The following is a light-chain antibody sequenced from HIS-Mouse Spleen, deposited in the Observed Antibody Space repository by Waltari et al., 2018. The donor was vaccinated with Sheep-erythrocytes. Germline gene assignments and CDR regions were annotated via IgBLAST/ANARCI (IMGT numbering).Light chain of an antibody. CDR1: ALPKQY. CDR2: KDS. J-gene: IGLJ3*02. CDR3: CSYAGSSTPWV. Sequence: SYELTQPPSVSVSPGQTARITCSGDALPKQYAYWYQQKPGQAPVLVIYKDSERPSGIPERFSGSSSGTTVTLTISGVQAEDEADHYCCSYAGSSTPWVFGGGTK. V-gene: IGLV3-25*03.